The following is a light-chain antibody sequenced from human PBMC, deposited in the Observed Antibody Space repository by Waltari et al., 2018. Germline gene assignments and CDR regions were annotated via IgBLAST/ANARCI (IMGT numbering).Light chain of an antibody. CDR3: QQYNSFSFT. V-gene: IGKV1-5*03. Sequence: DTQMTQPPSTLSPSVGARVTITCRASQRISNWVAWYQQKPGKAPHLLIYKASTSEGGVPSRFSGSGSGTEFTLTISSLQPDDFATYYCQQYNSFSFTFGPGTKVDI. CDR2: KAS. J-gene: IGKJ3*01. CDR1: QRISNW.